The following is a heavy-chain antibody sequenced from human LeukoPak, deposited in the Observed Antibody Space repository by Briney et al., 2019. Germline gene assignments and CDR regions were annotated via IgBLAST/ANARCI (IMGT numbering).Heavy chain of an antibody. CDR1: GFTFSSYS. V-gene: IGHV3-21*06. Sequence: GGSLRLSCAASGFTFSSYSMNWVRQAPGKGLKWFSSISSSSTYIYYADSVKGRFTISRDNAKNSLYLQMNSLRAEDTAVYYCARDPLFFFNETTAYDMDVWGKGTTVTVSS. CDR2: ISSSSTYI. D-gene: IGHD1-1*01. CDR3: ARDPLFFFNETTAYDMDV. J-gene: IGHJ6*04.